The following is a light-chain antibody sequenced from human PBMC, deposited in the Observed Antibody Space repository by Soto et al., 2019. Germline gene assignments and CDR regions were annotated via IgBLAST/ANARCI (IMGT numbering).Light chain of an antibody. J-gene: IGKJ2*01. CDR2: DAS. V-gene: IGKV1-5*03. CDR3: QQHNPYSPYT. CDR1: QSITNC. Sequence: DIQMTQSPSTLSASVGDRVTITCRASQSITNCLAWYQQKPGKAPKLLIFDASSLRSGVPSRFSGSGSGTEFPLTISSLQPEDFAIYYCQQHNPYSPYTFGQGTKLQIK.